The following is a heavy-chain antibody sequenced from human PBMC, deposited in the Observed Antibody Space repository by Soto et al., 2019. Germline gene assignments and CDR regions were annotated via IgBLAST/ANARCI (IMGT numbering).Heavy chain of an antibody. J-gene: IGHJ3*02. D-gene: IGHD3-9*01. CDR2: FDPEDGET. CDR1: GSRHTELS. Sequence: ATVKVSDAVCGSRHTELSMNWVRQAPGKVIEWMGGFDPEDGETIYAQKFQGRVTMTEDTSTDTAYMELSSLRSEDTAVYYCATNLEGNYDILTGPSGIWGQGTMVTVSS. CDR3: ATNLEGNYDILTGPSGI. V-gene: IGHV1-24*01.